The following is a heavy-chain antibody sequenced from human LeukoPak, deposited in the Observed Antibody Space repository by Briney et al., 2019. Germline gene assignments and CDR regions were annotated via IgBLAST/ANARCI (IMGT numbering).Heavy chain of an antibody. J-gene: IGHJ4*02. CDR2: IFHEGLT. Sequence: PSETLSLTCTVSSGSISTNNWWSWVRQSPAKGLAWIGEIFHEGLTNYNPSLKSRATISIDKSKSQFSLRLTSVTAADTAVYYCARQSPGFMIAGYFDYWAQGTLVTVSS. V-gene: IGHV4-4*02. CDR1: SGSISTNNW. D-gene: IGHD3-16*01. CDR3: ARQSPGFMIAGYFDY.